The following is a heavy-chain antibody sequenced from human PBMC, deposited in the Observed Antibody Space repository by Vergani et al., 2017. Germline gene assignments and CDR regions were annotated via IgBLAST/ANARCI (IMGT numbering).Heavy chain of an antibody. J-gene: IGHJ4*02. CDR1: GFTFSSYG. CDR3: ATGGSIAARPRSY. V-gene: IGHV3-33*01. D-gene: IGHD6-6*01. CDR2: IWYDGSNK. Sequence: QVQLVESGGGVVQPGRSLRLSCAASGFTFSSYGMHWVRQAPGKGLEWVAVIWYDGSNKYYADSVKGRFTISRDNSKNTLYLQMNSRRAEDTAVYYCATGGSIAARPRSYWGQGTLVTVSS.